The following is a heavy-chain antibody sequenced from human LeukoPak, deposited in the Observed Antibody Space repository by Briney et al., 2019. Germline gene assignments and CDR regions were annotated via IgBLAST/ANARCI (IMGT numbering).Heavy chain of an antibody. Sequence: GASVKVSCKASGYTFTSYGISWVRQAPGQGLEWMGWISAYNGNTNYAQKLQGRVTMTTDTSTSTAYMELRSLRSDDTAVYYCARLNSGSYSNYFDYWGQGTLVTVSS. CDR2: ISAYNGNT. V-gene: IGHV1-18*01. CDR1: GYTFTSYG. D-gene: IGHD1-26*01. J-gene: IGHJ4*02. CDR3: ARLNSGSYSNYFDY.